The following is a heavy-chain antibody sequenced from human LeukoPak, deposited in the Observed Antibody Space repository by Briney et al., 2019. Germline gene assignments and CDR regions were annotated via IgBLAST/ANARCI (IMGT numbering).Heavy chain of an antibody. CDR3: SNGLIEGAFDY. Sequence: GEPLKISSKGSGYDFTTYWIAWVRQMPAKGLEWMGVTYPDDSDSIYSPSFQGQVTISADASINTAYLQWSSLKASDTAMYYCSNGLIEGAFDYWGQGTLVTVSS. CDR1: GYDFTTYW. CDR2: TYPDDSDS. V-gene: IGHV5-51*01. D-gene: IGHD1-26*01. J-gene: IGHJ4*02.